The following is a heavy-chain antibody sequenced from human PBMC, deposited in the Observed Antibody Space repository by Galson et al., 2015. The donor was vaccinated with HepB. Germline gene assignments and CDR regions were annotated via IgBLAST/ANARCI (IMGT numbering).Heavy chain of an antibody. J-gene: IGHJ5*02. V-gene: IGHV3-23*01. D-gene: IGHD6-13*01. CDR2: ISGTGSRT. Sequence: SLRLSCAASGFIFGSYAMSWVRQAPGKGLEWVSSISGTGSRTEYADSVKGRFTISRDNSRKTLYLQMNSLRAEDTAVYYCAKIQRIEAAFSNCFDPWGQGTLVTVSS. CDR1: GFIFGSYA. CDR3: AKIQRIEAAFSNCFDP.